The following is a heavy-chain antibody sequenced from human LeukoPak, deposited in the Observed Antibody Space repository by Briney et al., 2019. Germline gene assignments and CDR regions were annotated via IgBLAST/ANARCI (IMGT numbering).Heavy chain of an antibody. Sequence: SETLSLTCTVSGGSISSYYWSWIRQPPGKGLEWIGYIYYSGSTNYNPSLKSRVTISVDTSKDQFSLKLSSVTAADTAVYYCARGGGDFWSGYSYYYYMDVWGKGTTVTVSS. CDR3: ARGGGDFWSGYSYYYYMDV. V-gene: IGHV4-59*01. CDR2: IYYSGST. CDR1: GGSISSYY. J-gene: IGHJ6*03. D-gene: IGHD3-3*01.